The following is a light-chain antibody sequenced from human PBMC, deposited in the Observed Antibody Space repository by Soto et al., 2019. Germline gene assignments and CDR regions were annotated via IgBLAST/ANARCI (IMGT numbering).Light chain of an antibody. CDR3: QQSYRPPRT. J-gene: IGKJ1*01. Sequence: DIQMTQSPSSLSASIGDRVTITCRASQSIANYLNWYQQKAGKAPKLLIYDASNMQSGVPSRFSGSGSGTDFTLTISSLEAEDVASYYCQQSYRPPRTFGPGTKVDVK. CDR1: QSIANY. V-gene: IGKV1-39*01. CDR2: DAS.